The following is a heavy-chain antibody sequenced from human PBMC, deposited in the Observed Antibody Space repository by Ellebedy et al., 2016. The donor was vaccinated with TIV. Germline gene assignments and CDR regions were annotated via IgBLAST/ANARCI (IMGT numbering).Heavy chain of an antibody. D-gene: IGHD3-22*01. CDR3: ARGDKYYYNSSGYYYTY. CDR2: INPSAGST. CDR1: GYTFTSYY. Sequence: ASVKVSCKASGYTFTSYYMYWVRQAPGQGLEWMGIINPSAGSTNYAQKFQGRVTMTRDMSTSTVYMELSSLRSEETAGYYCARGDKYYYNSSGYYYTYWGQGTLVTVSS. V-gene: IGHV1-46*01. J-gene: IGHJ4*02.